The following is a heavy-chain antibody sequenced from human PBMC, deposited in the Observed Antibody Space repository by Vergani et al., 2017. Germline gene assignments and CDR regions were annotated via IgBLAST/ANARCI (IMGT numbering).Heavy chain of an antibody. CDR2: ISSSSSYT. D-gene: IGHD1-1*01. V-gene: IGHV3-11*05. J-gene: IGHJ4*02. CDR1: GFTFSDYY. Sequence: QVQLVESGGGLVKPGGSLRLSCAASGFTFSDYYMSWIRQAPGKGLEWVSYISSSSSYTNYADSVKGRFTISRDNAKNSLYLQMNSLRAEDTAVYYCARHRTEYYFDYWGQGTLVTVSS. CDR3: ARHRTEYYFDY.